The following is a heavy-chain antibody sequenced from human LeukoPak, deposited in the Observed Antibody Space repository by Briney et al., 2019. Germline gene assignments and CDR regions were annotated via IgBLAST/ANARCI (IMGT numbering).Heavy chain of an antibody. CDR1: GGSISSSSYY. V-gene: IGHV4-39*07. CDR2: IYYSGST. J-gene: IGHJ4*02. Sequence: SETLSLTCTVSGGSISSSSYYWGWIRQPPGKGLEWIGSIYYSGSTYYNPSLKSRVTISVDTSKNQFSLKLSSVTAADTAVYYCARVLTTYYYGSGSYSHFDYWGQGTLVTVSS. D-gene: IGHD3-10*01. CDR3: ARVLTTYYYGSGSYSHFDY.